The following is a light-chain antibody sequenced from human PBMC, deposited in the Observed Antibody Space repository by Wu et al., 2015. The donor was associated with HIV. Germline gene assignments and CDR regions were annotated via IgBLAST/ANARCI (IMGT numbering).Light chain of an antibody. J-gene: IGKJ5*01. CDR1: QSMDNTY. Sequence: ENVLTQSPGTLSLSPGERATLSCRASQSMDNTYLAWYQQKPGQAPRLLIYGASSRATGIPDRFSGSGSGTDFTLTINSLEPEDSAVYYCQQHTNWPLTFGQGTRLEIK. CDR2: GAS. V-gene: IGKV3D-20*02. CDR3: QQHTNWPLT.